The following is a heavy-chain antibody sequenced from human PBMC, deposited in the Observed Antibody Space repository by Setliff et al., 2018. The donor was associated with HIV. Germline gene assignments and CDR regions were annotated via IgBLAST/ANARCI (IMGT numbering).Heavy chain of an antibody. J-gene: IGHJ4*02. CDR1: GYSFKTYS. CDR2: INPRGGDT. D-gene: IGHD2-15*01. Sequence: ASGKVSCKTSGYSFKTYSIDWVRQAPGQGLEWMGRINPRGGDTDFAQKFQGRLTLTSDTSTSTVYMEVTSLRSEDTALYFCARGGYEYWGQGSLVTVSS. V-gene: IGHV1-46*02. CDR3: ARGGYEY.